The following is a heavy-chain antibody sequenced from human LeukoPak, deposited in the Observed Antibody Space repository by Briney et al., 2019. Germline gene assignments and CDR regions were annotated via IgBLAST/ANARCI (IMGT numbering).Heavy chain of an antibody. CDR2: INQEGIET. D-gene: IGHD2-15*01. V-gene: IGHV3-7*05. CDR3: ARGGPGRWPAYYFDY. CDR1: GFSFSSYW. J-gene: IGHJ4*02. Sequence: PGGSLRLSCAASGFSFSSYWMSWVRQAPGKGLEWVANINQEGIETCYVDSVKGRFTISRDNAKNSLFLQMNSLRAEDTAVYYCARGGPGRWPAYYFDYWGQGTLVTVSS.